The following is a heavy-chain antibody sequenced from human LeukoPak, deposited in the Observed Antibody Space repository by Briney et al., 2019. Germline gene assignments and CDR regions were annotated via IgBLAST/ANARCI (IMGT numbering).Heavy chain of an antibody. D-gene: IGHD3-10*01. Sequence: ASVKVSCKASGGTFSSYTISWVRQAPGQGLEWMGRIIPILGTANYAQKFQGRVTITADKSTSTAYMELSSLRSEDTAVYYCTSSVAVLLYGSGSYQSLDVWGKGNTVTVSS. CDR3: TSSVAVLLYGSGSYQSLDV. V-gene: IGHV1-69*08. CDR1: GGTFSSYT. J-gene: IGHJ6*04. CDR2: IIPILGTA.